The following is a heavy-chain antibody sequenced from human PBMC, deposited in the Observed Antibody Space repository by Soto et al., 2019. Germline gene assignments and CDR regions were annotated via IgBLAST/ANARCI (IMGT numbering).Heavy chain of an antibody. CDR2: IRSKAYGGTT. CDR1: GFTFGDYA. J-gene: IGHJ5*02. V-gene: IGHV3-49*03. Sequence: EVQLVESGGGLVQPGRSLRLSCTASGFTFGDYAMSWFRQAPGKGLEWVGFIRSKAYGGTTEYAASVKGRFTISRDDSKSIAYLQMNSLKTEDTAVYYCTRARRDAMVRGVITLYWFDPWGQGTLVTVSS. CDR3: TRARRDAMVRGVITLYWFDP. D-gene: IGHD3-10*01.